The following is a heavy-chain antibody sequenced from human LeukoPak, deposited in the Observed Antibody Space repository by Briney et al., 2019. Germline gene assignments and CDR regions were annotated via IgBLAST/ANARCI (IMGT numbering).Heavy chain of an antibody. CDR3: AKVRGGSSWYDYYYYMDV. Sequence: GGSLRLSCAASGFIVSNNYMNWVRQAPGKGLEWVSVIYYGGSTYYGDSVKGRFTISRDNSKNTIYLQMNSLRAEDTAVYYCAKVRGGSSWYDYYYYMDVWGKGTTVTVSS. V-gene: IGHV3-53*01. CDR1: GFIVSNNY. D-gene: IGHD6-13*01. J-gene: IGHJ6*03. CDR2: IYYGGST.